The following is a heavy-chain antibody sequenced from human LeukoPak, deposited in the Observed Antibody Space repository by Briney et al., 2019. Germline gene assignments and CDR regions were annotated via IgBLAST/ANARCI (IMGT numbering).Heavy chain of an antibody. CDR3: ARDPSSSWTAAFDI. J-gene: IGHJ3*02. Sequence: SETLSLTCAVYGGSFSGYYWSWIRQPAGKRLEWIGLIHSSGSSNYNPSLRSRVTMSVDTSKNHFSLKLNSVTAADTAVYYCARDPSSSWTAAFDIWGQGTTVTVSS. D-gene: IGHD6-13*01. CDR2: IHSSGSS. CDR1: GGSFSGYY. V-gene: IGHV4-59*10.